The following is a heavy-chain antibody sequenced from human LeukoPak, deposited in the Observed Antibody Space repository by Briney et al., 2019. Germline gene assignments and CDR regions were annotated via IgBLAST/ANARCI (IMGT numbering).Heavy chain of an antibody. J-gene: IGHJ5*02. Sequence: PSETLSLTCTVSGGSIFSGDYYWNWLRQPPGKGLEWIGYIYYNGITYYNPSLESRVTISLDTSKNQFSLKLSSVTAADTAVYYCARGDYNDGAGYLDHWGQGTLVPVSS. CDR3: ARGDYNDGAGYLDH. D-gene: IGHD3-22*01. CDR1: GGSIFSGDYY. CDR2: IYYNGIT. V-gene: IGHV4-30-4*01.